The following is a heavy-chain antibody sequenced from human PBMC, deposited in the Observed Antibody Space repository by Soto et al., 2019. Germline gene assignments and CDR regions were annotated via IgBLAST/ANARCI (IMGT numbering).Heavy chain of an antibody. CDR3: ATDTFDP. Sequence: QVQLVQSGAEVKMPGASVKVSCKASGSTFTGYFMHWVRQAPGQGLEWMGWINPNSGDTNYAQKFRGRVTMTRDTSISTAYMELSSLRSDDTAVYYCATDTFDPWGQGTLVTVSS. V-gene: IGHV1-2*02. CDR1: GSTFTGYF. CDR2: INPNSGDT. J-gene: IGHJ5*02.